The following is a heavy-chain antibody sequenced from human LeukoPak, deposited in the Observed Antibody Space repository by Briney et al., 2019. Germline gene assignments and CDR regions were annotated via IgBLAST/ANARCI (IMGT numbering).Heavy chain of an antibody. CDR1: GFTFTSFG. V-gene: IGHV3-48*04. D-gene: IGHD3-16*02. CDR3: AGDSTSYDYVWGSYRFLQYYFDY. Sequence: GGSLRLSCAASGFTFTSFGMNWVRQAPGKGLEWVSYISSTSSTIYYADSVKGRFTISRDNAKNSLYLQMNSLRAEDTAVYYCAGDSTSYDYVWGSYRFLQYYFDYWGQGTLVTVSS. J-gene: IGHJ4*02. CDR2: ISSTSSTI.